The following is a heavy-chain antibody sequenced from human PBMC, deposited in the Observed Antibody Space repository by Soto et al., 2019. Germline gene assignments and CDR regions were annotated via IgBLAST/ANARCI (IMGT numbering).Heavy chain of an antibody. V-gene: IGHV4-4*07. J-gene: IGHJ6*02. D-gene: IGHD6-25*01. CDR3: ARGGSSAYYYYGMDV. Sequence: PAETLSLTCTVSGGSISSYHWSWIRQPAGKGLEWIGRIYTSGSTNYNPSLKSRVTMSVDTSKNQFSLKLSSVTAADTAVYYCARGGSSAYYYYGMDVWGQGTTVTVSS. CDR2: IYTSGST. CDR1: GGSISSYH.